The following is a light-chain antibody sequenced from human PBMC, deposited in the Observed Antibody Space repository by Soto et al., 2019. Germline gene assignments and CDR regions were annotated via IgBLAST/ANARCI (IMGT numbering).Light chain of an antibody. Sequence: EIVMTQSPATLSVSPGERATLSCRASQSVSNNLAWYQQKPGQAPRLLIYHASTGATGIPARFSGSGSGTELTLTTSSVQSEDFAVYYCQQYNEWPLTFGGGTKAEIK. V-gene: IGKV3-15*01. CDR1: QSVSNN. CDR3: QQYNEWPLT. CDR2: HAS. J-gene: IGKJ4*01.